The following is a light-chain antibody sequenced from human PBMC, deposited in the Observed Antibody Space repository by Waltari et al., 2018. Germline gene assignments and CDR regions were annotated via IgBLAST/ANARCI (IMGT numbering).Light chain of an antibody. CDR3: ATWDDRLKRPV. J-gene: IGLJ2*01. CDR2: TNN. Sequence: QSVLTQAPSASGTPGQRVTISCSGGSSTIGNNTVVWYQQLPGTAPKLLIYTNNNRPSGVPDRFSSSKSGTSASLAITGLQSDDEADYYCATWDDRLKRPVFGGGTKLTVL. V-gene: IGLV1-44*01. CDR1: SSTIGNNT.